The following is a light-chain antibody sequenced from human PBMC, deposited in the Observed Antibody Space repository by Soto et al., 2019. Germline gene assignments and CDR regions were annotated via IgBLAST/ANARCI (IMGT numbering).Light chain of an antibody. CDR3: QEYNNWPPIT. J-gene: IGKJ4*01. CDR1: QSISGN. CDR2: GAS. V-gene: IGKV3-15*01. Sequence: EIVMTQSPATLSVSPGERATLSCRASQSISGNLACYQQKPGQAPRLLMYGASTRATSIPATFSGSESGTEFTLTISSLQSEDFAVYYCQEYNNWPPITFGGGTKVEIK.